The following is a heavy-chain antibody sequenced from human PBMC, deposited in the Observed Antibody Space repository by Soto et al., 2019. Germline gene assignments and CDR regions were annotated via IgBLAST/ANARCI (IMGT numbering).Heavy chain of an antibody. V-gene: IGHV3-23*01. CDR1: GFTFSSYA. CDR2: ISGSGGST. Sequence: EVQLLESGGGLVQPGGSLRLSCAASGFTFSSYAMSWVRQAPGKGLEWVSAISGSGGSTYYADSVKGRFTISRDNSKDTRYLQMNSLRAEDTAVYYCAKENGYSSSWFEFDYWGQGTLVTVSS. J-gene: IGHJ4*02. D-gene: IGHD6-13*01. CDR3: AKENGYSSSWFEFDY.